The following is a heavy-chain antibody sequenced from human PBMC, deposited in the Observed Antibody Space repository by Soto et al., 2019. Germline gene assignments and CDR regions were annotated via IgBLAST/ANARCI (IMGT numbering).Heavy chain of an antibody. V-gene: IGHV4-39*01. CDR2: IYYSGST. J-gene: IGHJ6*02. CDR3: ARHGNTVTTGYYYGMDV. D-gene: IGHD4-17*01. CDR1: GGSISSSSYY. Sequence: SETLSLTCTVSGGSISSSSYYWGWIRQPPGKGLEWIGTIYYSGSTYYNPSLKSRVTISEDTSKNQFSLKLSSVTATDTAVYYCARHGNTVTTGYYYGMDVWGQGTTVTVSS.